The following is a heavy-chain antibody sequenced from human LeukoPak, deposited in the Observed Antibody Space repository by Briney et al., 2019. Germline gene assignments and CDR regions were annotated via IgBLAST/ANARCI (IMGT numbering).Heavy chain of an antibody. Sequence: PSETLSLTCTASGGSFSIYYWSWIRQSAGKGLEWIWHISTSGSTIYSPSLKSRVTISFDKSKHQLYLWQTTATTADTAVFYCWRVNISGSFLEYWGQGTLVTVSS. V-gene: IGHV4-4*07. CDR1: GGSFSIYY. CDR3: WRVNISGSFLEY. J-gene: IGHJ4*02. D-gene: IGHD3-22*01. CDR2: ISTSGST.